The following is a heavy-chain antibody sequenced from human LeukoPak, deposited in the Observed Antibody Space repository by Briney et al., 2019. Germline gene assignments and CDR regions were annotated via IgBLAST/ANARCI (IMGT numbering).Heavy chain of an antibody. CDR3: ASPKRSSGWYFDL. CDR1: GDSISSYY. V-gene: IGHV4-4*07. CDR2: IYTSAST. J-gene: IGHJ2*01. Sequence: SETLSLTCTVSGDSISSYYWSWIRQSAGQGLEWIGRIYTSASTNYNPSLRSRITMSVDTSKNQFSLKLSSVTAADTAVYYCASPKRSSGWYFDLWGRGTLVTVSS. D-gene: IGHD6-19*01.